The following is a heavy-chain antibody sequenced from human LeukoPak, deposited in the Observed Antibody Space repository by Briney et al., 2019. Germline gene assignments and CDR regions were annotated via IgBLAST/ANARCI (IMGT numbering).Heavy chain of an antibody. J-gene: IGHJ4*02. CDR2: IYHSGST. V-gene: IGHV4-38-2*02. CDR1: GYSISSGYF. D-gene: IGHD3-22*01. CDR3: ARETSYYDSSGYYYPYYFDY. Sequence: PSETLSLTCTVSGYSISSGYFWGWVRRSPAKGLEWIGSIYHSGSTYYNPSLKSRVTISVDTSKNQFSLKLSSVTAADTAVYYCARETSYYDSSGYYYPYYFDYWGQGTLVTVSS.